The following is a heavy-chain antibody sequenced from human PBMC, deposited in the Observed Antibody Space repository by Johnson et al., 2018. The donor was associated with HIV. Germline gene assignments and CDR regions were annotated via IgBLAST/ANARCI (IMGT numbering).Heavy chain of an antibody. CDR2: MSYDGSNK. J-gene: IGHJ3*02. CDR3: AREGIVDAFDI. D-gene: IGHD3-22*01. Sequence: QVQLVESGGGVVQPGRSLRLSCAASGFTFSNYAIHWVRQAPGKGLEWVAVMSYDGSNKYYADSVKGRFTISRDNSKNTLYLQMNSLRAEDTAVYYCAREGIVDAFDIWGQGTMVTVSS. V-gene: IGHV3-30-3*01. CDR1: GFTFSNYA.